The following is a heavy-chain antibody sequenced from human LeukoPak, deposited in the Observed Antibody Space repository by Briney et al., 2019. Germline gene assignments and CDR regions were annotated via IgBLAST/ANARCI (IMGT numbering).Heavy chain of an antibody. Sequence: GASVKVSCKASGYTFTSYVMHWVRQAPGQRLEWMGWINAGNGNTKYSQKFQGRVTITRDTSASTAYMELSSLRSEDTAVYYCARDGTSGYDFNYYYYYGMDVWGQGTTVTVSS. V-gene: IGHV1-3*01. D-gene: IGHD5-12*01. CDR3: ARDGTSGYDFNYYYYYGMDV. CDR1: GYTFTSYV. J-gene: IGHJ6*02. CDR2: INAGNGNT.